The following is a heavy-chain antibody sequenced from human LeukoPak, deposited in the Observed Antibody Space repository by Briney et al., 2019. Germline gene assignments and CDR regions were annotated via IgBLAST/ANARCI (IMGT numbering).Heavy chain of an antibody. J-gene: IGHJ6*03. Sequence: SETLSLTCAVYGGSFSGYYWSWIRQPPGKGLEWIGYIYYSGSTNYNPSLKSRVTISVDTSKNQFSLKLSSVTAADTAVYYCARGQRYDFWPGGDYYYMDVWGKGTTVTVSS. CDR3: ARGQRYDFWPGGDYYYMDV. CDR1: GGSFSGYY. D-gene: IGHD3-3*01. V-gene: IGHV4-59*01. CDR2: IYYSGST.